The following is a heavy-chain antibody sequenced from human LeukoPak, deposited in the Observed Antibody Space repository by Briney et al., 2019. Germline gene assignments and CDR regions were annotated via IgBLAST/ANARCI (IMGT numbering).Heavy chain of an antibody. CDR2: IHYTGST. CDR3: AKGAGGFSYYNWFDP. D-gene: IGHD5-18*01. V-gene: IGHV4-59*12. CDR1: GASISGYY. J-gene: IGHJ5*02. Sequence: SETLSLTCTVSGASISGYYWSWIRQPPGQRLEWIGYIHYTGSTKYNPSLKSRLTILVDTSKNQFSLKLSSVTAADTAIYYCAKGAGGFSYYNWFDPWGQGTLVTVSS.